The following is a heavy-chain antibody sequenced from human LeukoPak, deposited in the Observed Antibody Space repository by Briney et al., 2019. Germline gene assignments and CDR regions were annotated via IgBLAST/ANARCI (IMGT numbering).Heavy chain of an antibody. CDR2: ISSSSSTI. V-gene: IGHV3-48*04. Sequence: GGSLRLSCAASGFTFSSYSMNWVRQAPGKGLEWVSYISSSSSTIYYADSVKGRFTISRDNAKNSLYLQMNSLRAEDTAVYYCASRIAAAGPHIYYYSMDVWGQGTTVTVSS. CDR3: ASRIAAAGPHIYYYSMDV. J-gene: IGHJ6*02. CDR1: GFTFSSYS. D-gene: IGHD6-13*01.